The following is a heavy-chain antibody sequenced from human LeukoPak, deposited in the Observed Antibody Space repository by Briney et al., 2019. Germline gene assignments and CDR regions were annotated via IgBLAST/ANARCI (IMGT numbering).Heavy chain of an antibody. CDR3: ARSFDGHNAFDI. CDR2: IYYSGST. V-gene: IGHV4-30-4*08. J-gene: IGHJ3*02. D-gene: IGHD3-9*01. CDR1: GDSIGTYY. Sequence: PSETLSLTCTISGDSIGTYYWSWIRQPPGKGLEWIGYIYYSGSTSYNPSLKSRVTISVDTSKNQFSLRLSSVTAADTAVYYCARSFDGHNAFDIWGQGTMVTVSS.